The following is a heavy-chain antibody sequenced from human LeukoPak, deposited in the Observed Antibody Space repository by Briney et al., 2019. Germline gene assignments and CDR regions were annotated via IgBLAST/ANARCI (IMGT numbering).Heavy chain of an antibody. Sequence: ASVKVSCKASGGTFSSSAISWVRQAPGQGLEWMGRIIPIFGTANYAQKFQGRVTITTDESTSTAYMELSSLRSEDTAVYYCARDGGARSSGYDHGGFDYWGQGTLVTVSS. V-gene: IGHV1-69*05. J-gene: IGHJ4*02. CDR3: ARDGGARSSGYDHGGFDY. CDR1: GGTFSSSA. D-gene: IGHD5-12*01. CDR2: IIPIFGTA.